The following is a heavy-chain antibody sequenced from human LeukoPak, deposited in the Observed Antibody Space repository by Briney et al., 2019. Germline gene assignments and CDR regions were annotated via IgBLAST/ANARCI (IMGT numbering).Heavy chain of an antibody. Sequence: ASVKVSCKTSGYTFTTYVINWVRQAPGQGLEWMGWISAYNGNTYYAQKLQGRVTTTTNTSTSTAYMELRSLRSDDTAVYYCARMLLGANPFDYWGQGTLVTVSS. CDR1: GYTFTTYV. CDR2: ISAYNGNT. V-gene: IGHV1-18*01. J-gene: IGHJ4*02. CDR3: ARMLLGANPFDY. D-gene: IGHD1-26*01.